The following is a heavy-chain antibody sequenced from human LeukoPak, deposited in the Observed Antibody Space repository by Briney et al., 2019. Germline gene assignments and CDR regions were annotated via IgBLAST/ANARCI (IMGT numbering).Heavy chain of an antibody. J-gene: IGHJ6*03. Sequence: GASVKVSCKASGYTFTMYYIHWVRQAPGQGLEWMGMINPSDGATTYAQRFQGRVTMTRDMSTTTVYLDLRSLRSEDTAVYFCARDEGGGLSGNLGGLFATYHTYYYMDVWGRGTTVTVSS. D-gene: IGHD3-16*01. CDR1: GYTFTMYY. CDR3: ARDEGGGLSGNLGGLFATYHTYYYMDV. V-gene: IGHV1-46*01. CDR2: INPSDGAT.